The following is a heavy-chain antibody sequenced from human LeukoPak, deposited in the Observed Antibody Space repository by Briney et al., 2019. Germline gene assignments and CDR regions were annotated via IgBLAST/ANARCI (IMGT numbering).Heavy chain of an antibody. J-gene: IGHJ3*02. CDR1: GFTFSSYA. D-gene: IGHD5-18*01. Sequence: GGSLRLSCAASGFTFSSYAMHWVRQAPGKGLEWVAVISYDGSNKYYADSVKGRFTISRDNSKNTLYLQMNSLRAEDTAVYYCAREVDTAMVSGAFDIWGQGTMVTVSS. CDR2: ISYDGSNK. CDR3: AREVDTAMVSGAFDI. V-gene: IGHV3-30*04.